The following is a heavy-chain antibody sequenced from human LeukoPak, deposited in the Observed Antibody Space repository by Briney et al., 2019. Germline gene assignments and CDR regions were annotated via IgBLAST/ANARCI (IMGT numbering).Heavy chain of an antibody. V-gene: IGHV3-11*06. J-gene: IGHJ4*02. CDR3: ARDWAYSGSSGFDY. D-gene: IGHD1-26*01. Sequence: GGSLRLSCAVSGFTFSDYYMTWIRQAPGKGLEWVSSISSSSSYIYYADSVKGRFTISRDNAKNSLYLQMNSLRAEDTAVYYCARDWAYSGSSGFDYWGQGTLVTVSS. CDR1: GFTFSDYY. CDR2: ISSSSSYI.